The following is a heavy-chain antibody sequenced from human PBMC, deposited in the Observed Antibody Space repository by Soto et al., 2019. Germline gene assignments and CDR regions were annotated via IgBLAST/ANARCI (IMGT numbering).Heavy chain of an antibody. CDR1: GVSVTRDTSY. V-gene: IGHV4-61*03. J-gene: IGHJ5*02. Sequence: SETLSLTCAVSGVSVTRDTSYWSWIRQPPGKGLEWIGDISYSGDNNYNSSLKTRVTISAYTSKNHFSLTLTSITAAATALYFCVKGGSHWFEPWGQGALVPVSS. D-gene: IGHD3-10*01. CDR3: VKGGSHWFEP. CDR2: ISYSGDN.